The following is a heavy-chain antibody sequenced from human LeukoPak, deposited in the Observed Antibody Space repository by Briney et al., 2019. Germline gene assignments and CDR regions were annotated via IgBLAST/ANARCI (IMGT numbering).Heavy chain of an antibody. CDR1: RFSFSTYS. V-gene: IGHV3-30*04. Sequence: AGGSLRLSCEASRFSFSTYSTHWVRQAPGKGLEWVAFLSYDGNSKYYADSVLGRFTISRDTPNNILYLQMDGLRADDTALYYCARALRGYIVHDAFAVWGQGTVVTASS. J-gene: IGHJ3*01. CDR3: ARALRGYIVHDAFAV. D-gene: IGHD5/OR15-5a*01. CDR2: LSYDGNSK.